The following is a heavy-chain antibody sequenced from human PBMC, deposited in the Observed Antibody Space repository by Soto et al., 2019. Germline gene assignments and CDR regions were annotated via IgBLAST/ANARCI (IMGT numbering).Heavy chain of an antibody. V-gene: IGHV3-11*01. Sequence: QVQLVESGGGLVKPGGSLRLSCAASGFTFSGYYMSWIRQAPGKGLEWVSYISSSGSTIYYADSVKGRFTITTDNAKISLYLQMNSVRAEERAVYYWARDGPLYSSSWAPTDVMDVWGQGTTVTVSS. J-gene: IGHJ6*02. CDR1: GFTFSGYY. D-gene: IGHD6-13*01. CDR2: ISSSGSTI. CDR3: ARDGPLYSSSWAPTDVMDV.